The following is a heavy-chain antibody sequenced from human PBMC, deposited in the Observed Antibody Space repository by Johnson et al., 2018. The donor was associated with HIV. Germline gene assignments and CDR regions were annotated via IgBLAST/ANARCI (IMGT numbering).Heavy chain of an antibody. D-gene: IGHD6-13*01. J-gene: IGHJ3*02. Sequence: VQLVESGGGVVQPGGSLRLSCAASGFTFSSYGMHWVRQAPGKGLEWVTFIRYDGSNKYYADSVKGRFTISRDNPKNSLFLQMNNLRAEDTALYYCARAEYGYSSSWYGTFDIWGRGTMVTVSS. CDR3: ARAEYGYSSSWYGTFDI. CDR1: GFTFSSYG. CDR2: IRYDGSNK. V-gene: IGHV3-30*02.